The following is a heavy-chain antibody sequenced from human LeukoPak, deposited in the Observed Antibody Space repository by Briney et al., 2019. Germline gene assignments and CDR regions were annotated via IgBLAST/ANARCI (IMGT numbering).Heavy chain of an antibody. V-gene: IGHV3-23*01. Sequence: GGSLRLSCAASGFTFRSYAMTWVRQAPGKGLEWVSEISNIATINYADSVKGRFTISRDNPKNTLYLQMNSLTVEDTAVYFCAKRGVVIRVILVGFHKEAYYFDSWGQGALVTVSS. CDR1: GFTFRSYA. CDR2: ISNIATI. J-gene: IGHJ4*02. D-gene: IGHD3-22*01. CDR3: AKRGVVIRVILVGFHKEAYYFDS.